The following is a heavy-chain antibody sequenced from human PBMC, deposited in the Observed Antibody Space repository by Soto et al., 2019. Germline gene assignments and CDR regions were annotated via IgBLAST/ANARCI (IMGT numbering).Heavy chain of an antibody. Sequence: QVTLKESGPVLVKPTETLTLTCTVSGFSLSNARMGVSWIRQPPGKALEWLAHIFSNDEKSYSTSLKTRLTLSKDTSKSQVVLTMTNMDPVDTATYYCARQYSSGWYVDAFDIWGQGTMVTVSS. CDR1: GFSLSNARMG. CDR3: ARQYSSGWYVDAFDI. J-gene: IGHJ3*02. V-gene: IGHV2-26*01. D-gene: IGHD6-19*01. CDR2: IFSNDEK.